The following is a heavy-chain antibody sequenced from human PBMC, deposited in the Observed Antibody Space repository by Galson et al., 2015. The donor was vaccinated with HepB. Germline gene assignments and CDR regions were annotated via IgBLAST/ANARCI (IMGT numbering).Heavy chain of an antibody. D-gene: IGHD4-23*01. J-gene: IGHJ3*01. Sequence: ETLSLTCAVSGYSISSGYYWGWIRQPPGKGLEWIGSIHQSGSTYYNPSLRGRVTVSVDTSKNQFSLRLSSVTAADTAVYYCALGAVVTPGRDVFDVWGQGTMVAVSS. CDR3: ALGAVVTPGRDVFDV. CDR2: IHQSGST. CDR1: GYSISSGYY. V-gene: IGHV4-38-2*01.